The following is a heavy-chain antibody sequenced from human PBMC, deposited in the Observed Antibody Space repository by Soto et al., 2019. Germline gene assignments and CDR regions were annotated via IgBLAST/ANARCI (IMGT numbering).Heavy chain of an antibody. V-gene: IGHV1-18*04. CDR3: ARPYYYDCSVYPGDSYGMDV. CDR1: GYTFTSYG. D-gene: IGHD3-22*01. Sequence: ASVKVSCKASGYTFTSYGISWVRQAPGQGLEWMGWISAYNGNTNYAQKLQGRVTMTTDTSTSTAYMELRSLRSDDTAVYYCARPYYYDCSVYPGDSYGMDVWGQGTTVTVSS. CDR2: ISAYNGNT. J-gene: IGHJ6*02.